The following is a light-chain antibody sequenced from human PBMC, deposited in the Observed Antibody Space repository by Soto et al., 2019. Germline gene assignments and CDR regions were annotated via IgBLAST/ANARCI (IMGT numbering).Light chain of an antibody. CDR1: QSVSSSY. CDR3: QQYDGSIT. CDR2: GAS. Sequence: EIVLTQSPDTLSLSPGESATLSCRASQSVSSSYLAWYQQKPGRAPRLLIYGASNRATGIPDRFSGSGSGPDFTLTIRRLEAEAFAVFYCQQYDGSITFGQGTRLEIE. J-gene: IGKJ5*01. V-gene: IGKV3-20*01.